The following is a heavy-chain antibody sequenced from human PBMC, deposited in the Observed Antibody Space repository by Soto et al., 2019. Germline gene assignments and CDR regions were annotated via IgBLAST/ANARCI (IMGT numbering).Heavy chain of an antibody. V-gene: IGHV1-2*02. D-gene: IGHD3-3*01. CDR1: GPTFTAYY. J-gene: IGHJ5*02. CDR2: INPKTGGT. Sequence: ASVKVSCKASGPTFTAYYMHWVRQAPGQGLEWMGWINPKTGGTKYAQKFQGRVTMTTDTSTSTAYMELRSLRSDDTAVYYCARRVVRWFDPWGQGTLVTVSS. CDR3: ARRVVRWFDP.